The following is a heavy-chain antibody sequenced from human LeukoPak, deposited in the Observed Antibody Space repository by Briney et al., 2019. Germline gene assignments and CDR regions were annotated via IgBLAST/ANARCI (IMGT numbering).Heavy chain of an antibody. CDR1: GYTFTAYY. D-gene: IGHD5-12*01. CDR2: INPKNGDT. CDR3: ARVRNSGFRYVDS. V-gene: IGHV1-2*06. Sequence: ASVKVSCKASGYTFTAYYIHWVRQAPGQGLEWMGRINPKNGDTNDAQKFQDRVTMTRDTSMSAAYMDRRSLRSDDTAVYYCARVRNSGFRYVDSWGQGTLVTVSS. J-gene: IGHJ4*02.